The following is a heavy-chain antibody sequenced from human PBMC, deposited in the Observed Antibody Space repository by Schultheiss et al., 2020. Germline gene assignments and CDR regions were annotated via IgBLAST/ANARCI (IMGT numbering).Heavy chain of an antibody. CDR3: ARVVGYYDSSGYFDY. Sequence: SETLSLTCTVSGGSISNSDYYWSWIRQHPGKGLEWIGYIYYSGSTYYNPSLKSRVTISVDTSKNQFSLKLSSVTAADTAVYYCARVVGYYDSSGYFDYWGQGTLVTVSS. V-gene: IGHV4-31*03. D-gene: IGHD3-22*01. CDR2: IYYSGST. CDR1: GGSISNSDYY. J-gene: IGHJ4*02.